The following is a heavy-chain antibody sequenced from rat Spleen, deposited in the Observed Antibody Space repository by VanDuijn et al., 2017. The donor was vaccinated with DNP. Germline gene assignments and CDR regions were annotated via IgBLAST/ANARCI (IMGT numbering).Heavy chain of an antibody. CDR2: ISYEGSRT. CDR1: GFTFSNYD. CDR3: TTHGSIASVSTGAMDV. Sequence: EVQLVESGGDLVQPGRSLKLSCAASGFTFSNYDMAWVRQAPGKGLEWVASISYEGSRTYYGDSVMGRFIISRENAKNTLYLQMDSLRSEDTATYFCTTHGSIASVSTGAMDVWGQGTSVTVSS. J-gene: IGHJ4*01. V-gene: IGHV5-22*01. D-gene: IGHD1-2*01.